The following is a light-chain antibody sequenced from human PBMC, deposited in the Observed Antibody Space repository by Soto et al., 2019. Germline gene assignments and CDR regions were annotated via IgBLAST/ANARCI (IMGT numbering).Light chain of an antibody. CDR3: GTWDSSLNAGV. J-gene: IGLJ2*01. CDR1: SSNIEKNY. V-gene: IGLV1-51*01. CDR2: DNN. Sequence: QSALTQPPSVSAAPGQKVTISCSGSSSNIEKNYVSWYRQVPGTAPKLLIYDNNKRPSGIPDRISGSSSGPSATLDITGLQTGDEAYYYCGTWDSSLNAGVFGGGTQLTVL.